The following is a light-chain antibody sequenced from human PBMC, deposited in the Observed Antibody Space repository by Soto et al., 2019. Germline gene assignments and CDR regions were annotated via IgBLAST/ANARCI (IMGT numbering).Light chain of an antibody. V-gene: IGLV2-14*01. Sequence: QSVLTQPASVSGSPGQSITISCTGTSSDIGGYNYVSWYQQHPGKAPKLMIYAVSNRPSGISSRFSGSKSGNTASLTISGLQAEDEADYYCTSYTSSITYVFGTGTKLTVL. CDR3: TSYTSSITYV. CDR1: SSDIGGYNY. CDR2: AVS. J-gene: IGLJ1*01.